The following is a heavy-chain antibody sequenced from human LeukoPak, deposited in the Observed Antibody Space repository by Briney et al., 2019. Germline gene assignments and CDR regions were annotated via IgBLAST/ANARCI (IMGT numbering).Heavy chain of an antibody. D-gene: IGHD4-17*01. CDR1: GYSFTSYG. CDR3: ARDNGDFAGWFDP. J-gene: IGHJ5*02. CDR2: ISGSSGKT. Sequence: ASVKVSCKTSGYSFTSYGISWVRQAPGQGLEWMAWISGSSGKTNFAQKVQGRVAMTADISTSTAYMELRSLRSDDTAVYYCARDNGDFAGWFDPWGQGTLVTVS. V-gene: IGHV1-18*01.